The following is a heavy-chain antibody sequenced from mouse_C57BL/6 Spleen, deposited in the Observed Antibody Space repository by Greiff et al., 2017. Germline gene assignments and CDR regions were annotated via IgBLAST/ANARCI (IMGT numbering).Heavy chain of an antibody. J-gene: IGHJ1*03. CDR3: ARGAIYYGNSYWYFDV. Sequence: QVQLQQPGAELVKPGASVKMSCKASGYTFTSYWITWVKQRPGQGLEWIGDIYPGSGSTNYNEKFKSKATLTVDTSSSTAYMQLSSLTSEDSAVYYCARGAIYYGNSYWYFDVWGTGTTVTVSS. CDR1: GYTFTSYW. V-gene: IGHV1-55*01. CDR2: IYPGSGST. D-gene: IGHD2-1*01.